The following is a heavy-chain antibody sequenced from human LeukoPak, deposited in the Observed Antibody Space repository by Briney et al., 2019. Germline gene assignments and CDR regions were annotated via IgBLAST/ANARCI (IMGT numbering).Heavy chain of an antibody. CDR3: ARDGGGAGYYKGVDC. CDR2: IKQDGSEK. J-gene: IGHJ4*02. D-gene: IGHD3-9*01. CDR1: GFTFNNYW. V-gene: IGHV3-7*01. Sequence: GGSLRLSCAASGFTFNNYWIHWVRQAPGKGLEWVANIKQDGSEKYYVDSVKGRLTISRDNAKNSLYLQMNSLRAEDTAVYYCARDGGGAGYYKGVDCWGQGTLVTVSS.